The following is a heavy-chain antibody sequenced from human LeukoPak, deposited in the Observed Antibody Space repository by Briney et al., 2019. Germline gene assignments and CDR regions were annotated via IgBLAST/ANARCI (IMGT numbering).Heavy chain of an antibody. CDR2: IYSGAST. V-gene: IGHV3-53*01. D-gene: IGHD2-21*02. CDR1: GFTVSRYY. CDR3: ARGDSVVTAAY. J-gene: IGHJ4*02. Sequence: GGSLRLSCAASGFTVSRYYISWVRLAPGKGLEWVSVIYSGASTYYADSVKGRFTISRDNSKNTLYLQMNSLRAEDTAVYYCARGDSVVTAAYWGQGTLVTVSS.